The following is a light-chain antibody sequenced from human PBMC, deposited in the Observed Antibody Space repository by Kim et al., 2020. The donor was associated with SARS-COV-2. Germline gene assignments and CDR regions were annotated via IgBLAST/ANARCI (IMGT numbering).Light chain of an antibody. Sequence: LSPGERPTLSCRASQSVSVNYLAWYQQKPGQAPRLLIYGTSTRATGIADRFSGSGSGTDFTLTIGRLEPEDLAVYYCQQYVSSTGTFGQGTKLEI. CDR3: QQYVSSTGT. J-gene: IGKJ2*01. V-gene: IGKV3-20*01. CDR1: QSVSVNY. CDR2: GTS.